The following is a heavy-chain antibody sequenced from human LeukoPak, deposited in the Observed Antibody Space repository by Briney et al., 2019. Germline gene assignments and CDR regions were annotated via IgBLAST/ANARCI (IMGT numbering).Heavy chain of an antibody. D-gene: IGHD2-2*01. Sequence: ASVKVSCKASGGTFSSYAISWVRQAPGQGLEWMRGIIPIFGTANYAQKFQGRVTITADESTSTAYMELSSLRSEDTAVYYCARGYCSSTSCYEDYWGQGTLVTVSS. CDR1: GGTFSSYA. CDR3: ARGYCSSTSCYEDY. J-gene: IGHJ4*02. V-gene: IGHV1-69*01. CDR2: IIPIFGTA.